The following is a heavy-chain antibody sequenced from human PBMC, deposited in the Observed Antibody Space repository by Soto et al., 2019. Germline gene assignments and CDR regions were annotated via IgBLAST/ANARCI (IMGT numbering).Heavy chain of an antibody. D-gene: IGHD6-19*01. J-gene: IGHJ5*02. V-gene: IGHV4-30-2*01. CDR3: AGMPYTSGLRFDP. CDR1: GDSYSISTYS. CDR2: IYQSGVT. Sequence: SETLSLTCTMSGDSYSISTYSWSWIRQQPGKALQWIGFIYQSGVTSYNPSLASRVSISLDRSNNQCSLRLKSVTAADTAVYFCAGMPYTSGLRFDPWGPGTLVTVSS.